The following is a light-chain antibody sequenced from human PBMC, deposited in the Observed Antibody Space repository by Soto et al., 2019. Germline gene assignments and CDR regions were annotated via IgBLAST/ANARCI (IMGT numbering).Light chain of an antibody. J-gene: IGKJ2*01. Sequence: ESVLTQSPGTLSLSPGERATLSCRVTQSVSSRYLAWYQQKPGQAPRLLIYAASSRATGVPDRFRGSGSGTEFTLTISGLEPEDFAVYYCQLYDNSPLFTFGQGTRAEI. CDR3: QLYDNSPLFT. V-gene: IGKV3-20*01. CDR1: QSVSSRY. CDR2: AAS.